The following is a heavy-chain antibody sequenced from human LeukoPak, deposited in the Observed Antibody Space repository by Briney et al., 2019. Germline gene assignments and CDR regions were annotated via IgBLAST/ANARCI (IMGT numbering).Heavy chain of an antibody. Sequence: GVSLRLSCAASGFTLSTYPMNWVRQAPGKGLQWFSYISSSSNTIYYTDSVKGRFTISRDNAKNSLYLQMNSLRDEDTAVYYCARQPWFGPNWFDPWGQGTLVTVSS. V-gene: IGHV3-48*02. CDR2: ISSSSNTI. J-gene: IGHJ5*02. CDR1: GFTLSTYP. CDR3: ARQPWFGPNWFDP. D-gene: IGHD3-10*01.